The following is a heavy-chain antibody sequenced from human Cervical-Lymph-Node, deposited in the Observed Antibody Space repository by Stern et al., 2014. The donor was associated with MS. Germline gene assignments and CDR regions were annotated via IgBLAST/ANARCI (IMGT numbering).Heavy chain of an antibody. CDR3: ARVGNSWCFDY. CDR2: IKQDGSEK. V-gene: IGHV3-7*01. D-gene: IGHD6-13*01. Sequence: VQLVESGGGLVQPGGSLRLSCAASGFTFSSYWMSWVRQAPGTGLERVANIKQDGSEKYYVDSVKGRFTITRDNAKNSLYLQMNSLRAEDTAVYYCARVGNSWCFDYWGQGTLVTVSS. CDR1: GFTFSSYW. J-gene: IGHJ4*02.